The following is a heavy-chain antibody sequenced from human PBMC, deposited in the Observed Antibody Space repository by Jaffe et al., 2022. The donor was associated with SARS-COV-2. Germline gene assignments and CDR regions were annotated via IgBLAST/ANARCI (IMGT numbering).Heavy chain of an antibody. J-gene: IGHJ4*02. CDR2: ISYDGSNK. D-gene: IGHD1-1*01. CDR1: GFTFSSYA. V-gene: IGHV3-30*04. CDR3: ARDGNGYCDY. Sequence: QVQLVESGGGVVQPGRSLRLSCAASGFTFSSYAMHWVRQAPGKGLEWVAVISYDGSNKYYADSVKGRFTISRDNSKNTLYLQMNSLRAEDTAVYYCARDGNGYCDYWGQGTLVTVSS.